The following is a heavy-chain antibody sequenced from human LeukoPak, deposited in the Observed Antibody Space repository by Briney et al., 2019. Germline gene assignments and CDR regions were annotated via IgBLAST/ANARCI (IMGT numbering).Heavy chain of an antibody. V-gene: IGHV3-53*01. CDR1: GFIVDSNY. Sequence: GGSLRLSCVASGFIVDSNYMNWVRQAPGKGLEWVSVIYSGGSTYYADSVKGRFTISRDNSKSTLYLQMNSLRAEDTAVYYCARDLGDYWGQGTLVTVSS. CDR2: IYSGGST. CDR3: ARDLGDY. J-gene: IGHJ4*02.